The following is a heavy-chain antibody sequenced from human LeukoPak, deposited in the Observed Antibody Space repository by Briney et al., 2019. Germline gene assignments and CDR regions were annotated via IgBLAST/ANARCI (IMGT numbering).Heavy chain of an antibody. D-gene: IGHD3-22*01. J-gene: IGHJ3*02. Sequence: GSLRLSCATSGFTFSSSWMSWVRQPPGKGLEWIGEISHSGNTNYNPSLKSRVTISLDTSKKQFFLRLSSVTAADTAVYYCAMSFYDISDYSLSGAFDIWGQGTMVTVSS. CDR3: AMSFYDISDYSLSGAFDI. V-gene: IGHV4-34*08. CDR1: GFTFSSSW. CDR2: ISHSGNT.